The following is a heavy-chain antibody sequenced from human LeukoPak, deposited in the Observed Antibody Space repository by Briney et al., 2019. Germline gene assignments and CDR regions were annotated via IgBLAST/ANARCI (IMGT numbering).Heavy chain of an antibody. CDR1: GFTLSDQF. D-gene: IGHD6-19*01. V-gene: IGHV3-23*01. J-gene: IGHJ4*02. CDR3: AKRSGYTTGWFFDF. CDR2: ISGSGDNT. Sequence: HPGGSLRLSCAASGFTLSDQFIDWFRQAPGKGLEWVSSISGSGDNTYYAESVKGRFTISRDNSKNTLFLQMNSLRAEDTAVFYCAKRSGYTTGWFFDFWGQGTLVTVSS.